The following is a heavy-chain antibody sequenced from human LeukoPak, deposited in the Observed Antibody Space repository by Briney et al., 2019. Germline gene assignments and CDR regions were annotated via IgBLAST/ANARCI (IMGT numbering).Heavy chain of an antibody. CDR3: AKVMIAFNAFDY. D-gene: IGHD3-22*01. V-gene: IGHV3-23*01. Sequence: PGGSLRLSCAASGFTFKSYAMTWVRQAPGKGQEWVSPISSSGGGTFYADSVKGRFTISRDNSKNTLYLQMNSLTVEDTAVYYCAKVMIAFNAFDYWGHGTLVTVSS. J-gene: IGHJ4*01. CDR1: GFTFKSYA. CDR2: ISSSGGGT.